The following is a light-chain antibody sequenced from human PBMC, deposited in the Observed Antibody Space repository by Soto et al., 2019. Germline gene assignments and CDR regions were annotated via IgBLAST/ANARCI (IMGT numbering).Light chain of an antibody. V-gene: IGKV4-1*01. CDR1: QSVLYSSNNKNY. CDR3: QQYYSTSWT. J-gene: IGKJ1*01. CDR2: WAS. Sequence: IVMTQSPDSLAVSLAERATINCKSSQSVLYSSNNKNYLAWYQQKPGQPPKLLIYWASTRESGVPDRFSGSGSGTDFTLTISSLQAEDVAVYYCQQYYSTSWTFGQGTKVDIK.